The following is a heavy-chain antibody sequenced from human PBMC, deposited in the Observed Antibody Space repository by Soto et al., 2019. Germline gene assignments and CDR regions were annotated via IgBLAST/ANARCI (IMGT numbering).Heavy chain of an antibody. CDR3: ARGPTDYYDNSGNYFLDY. J-gene: IGHJ4*02. D-gene: IGHD3-22*01. CDR2: ISTYNGNT. V-gene: IGHV1-18*01. Sequence: QVQLVQSGAEVKKPGASVKVSCKAPGYTFTTYGMIWVRQAPGQGLDWLGGISTYNGNTKYAERLQGRVTMTTDTTTSTAYMELRSLRSDDTAVYYCARGPTDYYDNSGNYFLDYWGQGTLVTVSS. CDR1: GYTFTTYG.